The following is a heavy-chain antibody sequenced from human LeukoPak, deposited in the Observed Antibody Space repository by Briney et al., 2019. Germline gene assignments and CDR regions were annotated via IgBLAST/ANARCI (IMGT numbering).Heavy chain of an antibody. CDR3: AREGIPEVPKGYY. CDR2: ISYDGSNK. D-gene: IGHD2-2*01. J-gene: IGHJ4*02. Sequence: GGSLRLSCAVSGFTFSSYAMHWVRQAPGKGLEWVAVISYDGSNKYYADSVKGRFTVSRDNSKNTVYLQMNSLRAEDTAVYYCAREGIPEVPKGYYWGQGTLVTVSS. CDR1: GFTFSSYA. V-gene: IGHV3-30-3*01.